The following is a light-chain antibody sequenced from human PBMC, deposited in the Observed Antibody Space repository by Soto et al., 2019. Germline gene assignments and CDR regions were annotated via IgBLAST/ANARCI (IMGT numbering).Light chain of an antibody. V-gene: IGKV3-15*01. CDR3: KQYNKWPLN. CDR1: QSVSSY. J-gene: IGKJ4*01. Sequence: IVMTQSPATRSVSPLERATLSCGSSQSVSSYLACYQQRPGQASRLLIYGASTRATGIPARFSGSGSGTEFTLEIRSLQSEAFAVYYCKQYNKWPLNFGGGNXVEIK. CDR2: GAS.